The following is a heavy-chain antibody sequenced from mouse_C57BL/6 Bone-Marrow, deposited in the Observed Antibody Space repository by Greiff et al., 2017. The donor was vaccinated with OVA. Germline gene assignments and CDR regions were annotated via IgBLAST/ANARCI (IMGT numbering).Heavy chain of an antibody. CDR1: GFSLTSYG. CDR2: IWSGGST. J-gene: IGHJ1*03. Sequence: QVQLKQSGPGLVQPSQRLSITCTVSGFSLTSYGVHWVRQSPGKGLEWLGVIWSGGSTDYNAAFISRLSISKDNSKSQVFFKMNSLQADDTAIYYCARGGYYYGSSYWYFDVWGTGTTVTVSS. D-gene: IGHD1-1*01. CDR3: ARGGYYYGSSYWYFDV. V-gene: IGHV2-2*01.